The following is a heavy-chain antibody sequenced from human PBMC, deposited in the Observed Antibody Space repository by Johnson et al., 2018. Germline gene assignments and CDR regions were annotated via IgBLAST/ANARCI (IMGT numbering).Heavy chain of an antibody. V-gene: IGHV3-66*02. D-gene: IGHD2-15*01. CDR2: IYTDGST. J-gene: IGHJ6*03. Sequence: VQLVESGGGLVQPGGSLRLSCAASGFTASSYYMSWVRQAPGKGLEWVSVIYTDGSTYYADSVKGRFTISRDNSKNTLHLQMKSLRAEDTAVYYCARDQVAAKYYYYYMDVWGKGTTVTGSS. CDR1: GFTASSYY. CDR3: ARDQVAAKYYYYYMDV.